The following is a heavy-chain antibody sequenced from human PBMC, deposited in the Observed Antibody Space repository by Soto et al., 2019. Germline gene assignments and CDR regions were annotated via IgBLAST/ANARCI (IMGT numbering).Heavy chain of an antibody. CDR1: GFAFSGST. CDR2: IRSKANSYAT. J-gene: IGHJ6*02. CDR3: TRRCSSTSCYYGMDV. V-gene: IGHV3-73*01. Sequence: PGGSLRLSCAGSGFAFSGSTIHWVRQASGKGLEWVGRIRSKANSYATAYAASVKGRFIISRHDSKTTAYLQMSSLKIEDTALYYCTRRCSSTSCYYGMDVWGQGTTVTVSS. D-gene: IGHD2-2*01.